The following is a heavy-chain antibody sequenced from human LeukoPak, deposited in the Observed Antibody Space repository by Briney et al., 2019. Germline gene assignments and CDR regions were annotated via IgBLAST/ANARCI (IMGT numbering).Heavy chain of an antibody. CDR2: IWYGGSNK. CDR3: ARGFDSGYDFGY. J-gene: IGHJ4*02. D-gene: IGHD5-12*01. V-gene: IGHV3-33*01. CDR1: GFTFSTYG. Sequence: GGSLRLSCAASGFTFSTYGMHWVRQAPGKGLEWLAVIWYGGSNKYYADSVKGRFTISRDNSKNTLYLQMNSLRAEDTAVYYCARGFDSGYDFGYWGQGTLVTVSS.